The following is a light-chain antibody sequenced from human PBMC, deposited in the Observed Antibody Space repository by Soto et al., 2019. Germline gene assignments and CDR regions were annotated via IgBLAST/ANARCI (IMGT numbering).Light chain of an antibody. J-gene: IGKJ1*01. CDR1: QSVSSSY. CDR2: GAS. CDR3: QQYNGWPWT. Sequence: IVLTQSPATHSALPGETGTLSCSSSQSVSSSYLAWYQQKPGQAPSLLMYGASTRATDIPARFSGSGSGTEFTLTITGLQSEDFAVYYCQQYNGWPWTFGQGTKVDIK. V-gene: IGKV3-15*01.